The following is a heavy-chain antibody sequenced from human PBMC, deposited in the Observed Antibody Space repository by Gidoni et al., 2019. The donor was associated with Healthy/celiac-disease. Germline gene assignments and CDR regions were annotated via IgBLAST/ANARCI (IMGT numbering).Heavy chain of an antibody. J-gene: IGHJ6*02. V-gene: IGHV3-49*03. CDR2: IRSKAYGGTT. CDR3: TRDLVGWGVVVLNYYYGMDV. CDR1: GFTFGDYA. Sequence: EVQLVESGGGLVQPGRSLRLSCTASGFTFGDYAMRWLRPAPGKGLEWVGFIRSKAYGGTTEYAASVKGRFTISRDDSKSIAYLQMNSLKTEDTAVYYCTRDLVGWGVVVLNYYYGMDVWGQGTTVTVSS. D-gene: IGHD3-22*01.